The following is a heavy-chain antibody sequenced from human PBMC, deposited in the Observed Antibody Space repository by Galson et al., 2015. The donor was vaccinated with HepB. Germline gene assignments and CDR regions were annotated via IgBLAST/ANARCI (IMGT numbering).Heavy chain of an antibody. D-gene: IGHD5-12*01. Sequence: SLRLSCAASGFTFSTYWMAWVRQAPGKGLEWVANIKQDESEKYYVGSVKGRFTISRDNAKNSLYLQMNSLRAEDTAVYYCAKDRTSGYYEAFDIWGQGTMVTVSS. V-gene: IGHV3-7*05. J-gene: IGHJ3*02. CDR2: IKQDESEK. CDR3: AKDRTSGYYEAFDI. CDR1: GFTFSTYW.